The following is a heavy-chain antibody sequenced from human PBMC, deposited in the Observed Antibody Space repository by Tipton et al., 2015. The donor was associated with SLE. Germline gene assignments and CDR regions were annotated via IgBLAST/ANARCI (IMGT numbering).Heavy chain of an antibody. D-gene: IGHD5-12*01. CDR1: GFTFSKAS. CDR2: IETKSDGGTS. J-gene: IGHJ5*02. Sequence: GSLRLSCAASGFTFSKASMNWVRQAPGRGLEWLGRIETKSDGGTSDYAAPVKGRFTISRDDSKNVVYLQMNSLKTEDTGVYYCITVIVANWFDPWGQGTRVTVSS. V-gene: IGHV3-15*04. CDR3: ITVIVANWFDP.